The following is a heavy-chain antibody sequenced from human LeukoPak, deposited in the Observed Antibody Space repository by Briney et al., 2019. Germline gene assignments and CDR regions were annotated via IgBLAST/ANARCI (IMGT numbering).Heavy chain of an antibody. V-gene: IGHV1-69*04. CDR2: IIPILGIA. Sequence: ASVKVSCKASGGTFSSYAISWVRQAPGQGLEWMGRIIPILGIANYAQKFQGRVTITADKSTSTAYMELSSLRSEDTAVYYCARSGYSSSWYWFDPWGQGTLVTVSP. J-gene: IGHJ5*02. CDR1: GGTFSSYA. CDR3: ARSGYSSSWYWFDP. D-gene: IGHD6-13*01.